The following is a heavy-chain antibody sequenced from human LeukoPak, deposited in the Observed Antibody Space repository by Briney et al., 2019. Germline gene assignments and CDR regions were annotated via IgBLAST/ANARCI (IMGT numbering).Heavy chain of an antibody. V-gene: IGHV4-34*01. CDR2: INHSGSN. CDR1: GGSFSGYY. D-gene: IGHD6-25*01. CDR3: ARGGRGYDFDY. J-gene: IGHJ4*02. Sequence: SETLSLTCAVYGGSFSGYYWSWIPQPPGKGWEWIGEINHSGSNNYNPSLKSRVTISVDTSKNQFSLKLSSVTAAETAVYYCARGGRGYDFDYSGQGTLVTASS.